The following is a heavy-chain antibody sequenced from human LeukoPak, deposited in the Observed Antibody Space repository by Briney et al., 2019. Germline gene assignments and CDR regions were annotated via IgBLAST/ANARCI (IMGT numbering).Heavy chain of an antibody. V-gene: IGHV3-30-3*01. Sequence: GGSLRLSCAASGFTFSSYAMHWVRQAPGKGLEWVAVISYDGSNKYYADSVKGRFTISRDNSKNTLYLQMNSLRAEDTAVYYCARVSSGSYSDAFDIWGQGTMVTVSS. D-gene: IGHD1-26*01. CDR1: GFTFSSYA. CDR2: ISYDGSNK. CDR3: ARVSSGSYSDAFDI. J-gene: IGHJ3*02.